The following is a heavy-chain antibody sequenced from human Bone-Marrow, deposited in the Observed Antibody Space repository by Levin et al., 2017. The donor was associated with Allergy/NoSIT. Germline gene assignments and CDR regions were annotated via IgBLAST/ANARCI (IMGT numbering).Heavy chain of an antibody. J-gene: IGHJ4*02. D-gene: IGHD5-24*01. CDR1: GFTFSSYW. CDR3: AREEMATITVRYFDY. Sequence: SCAASGFTFSSYWMSWVRQAPGKGLEWVANIKQDGSEKYYVDSVKGRFTISRDNAKNSLYLQMNSLRAEDTAVYYCAREEMATITVRYFDYWGQGTLVTVSS. V-gene: IGHV3-7*01. CDR2: IKQDGSEK.